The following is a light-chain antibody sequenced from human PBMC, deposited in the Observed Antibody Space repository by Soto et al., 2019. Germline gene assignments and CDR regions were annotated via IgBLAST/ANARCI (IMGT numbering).Light chain of an antibody. CDR2: EVS. J-gene: IGLJ3*02. V-gene: IGLV2-14*01. CDR1: SNDIGAYKF. CDR3: SSYTTSGTLV. Sequence: QSALTQPASVSGSPGQSITISCTGTSNDIGAYKFVSWYRQQPDKAPKPMILEVSNRPSGVSNRFSGSKSVNTASLTISRLQADDEGDYYCSSYTTSGTLVFGGGTKVTVL.